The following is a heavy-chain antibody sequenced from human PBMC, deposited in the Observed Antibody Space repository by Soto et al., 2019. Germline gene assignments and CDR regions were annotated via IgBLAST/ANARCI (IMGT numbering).Heavy chain of an antibody. Sequence: ASVNGYCKASGFTFITYDVSWVRQAVGQGLEWMGWMNPNNGNAGFAQKFRGKINMTRNTSISTAYLELSSLRSDDSAVYFCARRKERSGPYYLDLWGQGTQVTVSS. CDR3: ARRKERSGPYYLDL. CDR1: GFTFITYD. V-gene: IGHV1-8*01. J-gene: IGHJ4*02. D-gene: IGHD6-25*01. CDR2: MNPNNGNA.